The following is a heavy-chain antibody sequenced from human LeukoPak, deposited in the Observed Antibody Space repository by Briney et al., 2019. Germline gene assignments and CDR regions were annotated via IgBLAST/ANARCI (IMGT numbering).Heavy chain of an antibody. CDR1: GFTFSSYG. CDR2: INHDGRET. J-gene: IGHJ2*01. V-gene: IGHV3-7*01. D-gene: IGHD6-13*01. Sequence: VQPGRSLRLSCAASGFTFSSYGMHWVRQAPGKGLEWVANINHDGRETYYADSVKGRFIISRDNAKDSLYLQMNSLRAEDAAVYYCAKGYIIAGRQWYLDLWGRGTLVGVSS. CDR3: AKGYIIAGRQWYLDL.